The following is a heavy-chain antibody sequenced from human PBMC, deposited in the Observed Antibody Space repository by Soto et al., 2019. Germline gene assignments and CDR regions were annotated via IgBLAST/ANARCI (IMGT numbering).Heavy chain of an antibody. D-gene: IGHD3-22*01. Sequence: QVQLVESGGGVVQPGRSLRLSCAASGFTFSSYAMHWVRQAPGKGLEWVAVISYDGSNKYYADSVKGRFTISRDNSKNTLYLQMNSLRAEDTAVYYCARDLGYYDSSGYYSYYFDYWGQGTLVTVSS. V-gene: IGHV3-30-3*01. J-gene: IGHJ4*02. CDR1: GFTFSSYA. CDR2: ISYDGSNK. CDR3: ARDLGYYDSSGYYSYYFDY.